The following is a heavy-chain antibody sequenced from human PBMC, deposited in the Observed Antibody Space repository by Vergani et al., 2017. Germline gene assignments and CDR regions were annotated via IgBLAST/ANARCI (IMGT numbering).Heavy chain of an antibody. Sequence: QVRLQESGPGLVKPSETLSLTCSVSGSSMSGYYWSWIRQPPGKELEWIGYMYHSGSTNYNPSLETRVTISGDTSKNQFSLKLNSVTAADTAVYYCGRVAEFYGLGSRLLDLWGQGILVTVSS. V-gene: IGHV4-59*01. CDR3: GRVAEFYGLGSRLLDL. D-gene: IGHD3-10*01. J-gene: IGHJ5*02. CDR1: GSSMSGYY. CDR2: MYHSGST.